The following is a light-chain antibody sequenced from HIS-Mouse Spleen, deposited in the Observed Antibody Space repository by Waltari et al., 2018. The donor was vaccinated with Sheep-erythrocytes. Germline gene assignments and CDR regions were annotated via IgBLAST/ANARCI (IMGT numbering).Light chain of an antibody. CDR2: DAS. V-gene: IGKV3-11*01. CDR1: QSVSSY. Sequence: EIVLTQSPATLSLSPGERATLSCRASQSVSSYLAWYQQKPDQAPRLLIYDASNRATGIPARFSGGGSGTDFTLTISSLEPEDFAVYYCQQRSNWLTFGGGTKVEIK. J-gene: IGKJ4*01. CDR3: QQRSNWLT.